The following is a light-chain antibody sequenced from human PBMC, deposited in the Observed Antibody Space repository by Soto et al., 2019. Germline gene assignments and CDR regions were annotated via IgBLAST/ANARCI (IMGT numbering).Light chain of an antibody. Sequence: EIVMTQSPATLSVSPWERATLSCRASQSVGSGLSWYQQKPGQAPRLLIYGASTRATDIPATFSGSGSGTEFTLTISSLQSEDFAVYYCQQYNNWPPVTFGGGTKVDIK. V-gene: IGKV3-15*01. CDR3: QQYNNWPPVT. CDR2: GAS. CDR1: QSVGSG. J-gene: IGKJ4*01.